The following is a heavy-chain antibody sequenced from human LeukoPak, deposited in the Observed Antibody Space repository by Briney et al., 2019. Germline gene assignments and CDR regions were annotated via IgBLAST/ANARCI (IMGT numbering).Heavy chain of an antibody. D-gene: IGHD2-15*01. V-gene: IGHV4-34*01. J-gene: IGHJ2*01. CDR2: INHSGST. CDR1: GGSFSGYY. CDR3: ARVRLPRYFDL. Sequence: SETLSLTCAVYGGSFSGYYWSWIRQPPGKGLEWIGEINHSGSTNYNPSLKSRVTISVDTSKNQFSLKLSSVTAADTAVYYCARVRLPRYFDLWGRGTLVTVSS.